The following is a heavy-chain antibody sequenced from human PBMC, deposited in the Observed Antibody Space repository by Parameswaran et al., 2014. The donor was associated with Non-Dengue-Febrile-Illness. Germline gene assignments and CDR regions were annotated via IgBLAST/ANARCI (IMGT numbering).Heavy chain of an antibody. V-gene: IGHV3-33*01. CDR3: AREWELPTTHEFGMDV. J-gene: IGHJ6*02. Sequence: WIRQPPGKGLEWVAVIWYDGSNKYYADPVKGRFTISRDNSKNTLYLQMNSLRAEDTAVYYCAREWELPTTHEFGMDVWGQGTTVTVSS. D-gene: IGHD1-26*01. CDR2: IWYDGSNK.